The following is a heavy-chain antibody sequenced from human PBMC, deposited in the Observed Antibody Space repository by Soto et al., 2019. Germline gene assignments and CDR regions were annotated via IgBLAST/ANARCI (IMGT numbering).Heavy chain of an antibody. V-gene: IGHV3-33*01. CDR2: MWYDGSNK. CDR3: ARDSDTGMEERDY. J-gene: IGHJ4*02. Sequence: QVQLVESGGGVVQPGRSLRLSCAASGFTFSSYGMHWVRQAPGKGLEWVAVMWYDGSNKYYVDSVKGRLTIARDNSKYTLYLQMKSLRAEDTAVYYCARDSDTGMEERDYWGQGTLVTVSS. D-gene: IGHD5-18*01. CDR1: GFTFSSYG.